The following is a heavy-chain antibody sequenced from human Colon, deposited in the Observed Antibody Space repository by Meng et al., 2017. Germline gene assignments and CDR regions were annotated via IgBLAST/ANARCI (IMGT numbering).Heavy chain of an antibody. CDR3: ARRNTRNSGGGNNY. D-gene: IGHD3-10*01. Sequence: VRSRESGPGLGNASGTLSLTCAVSGGSISSNYWWTWVRQPPGKGLEWIGEINHSGSTSYVPSLKSRITISVDKSNNLLSLKLNSVTAADTAMYYCARRNTRNSGGGNNYWGQGTLVTVSS. CDR1: GGSISSNYW. V-gene: IGHV4-4*02. CDR2: INHSGST. J-gene: IGHJ4*02.